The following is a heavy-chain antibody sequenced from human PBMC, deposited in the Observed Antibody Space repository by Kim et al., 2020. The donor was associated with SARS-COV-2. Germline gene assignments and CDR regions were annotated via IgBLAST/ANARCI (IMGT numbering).Heavy chain of an antibody. D-gene: IGHD3-3*01. CDR3: GKDESRWNGYFQSTQYFFDY. Sequence: GGSLRLSCAASGFTFSSYAMDWVRQAPGKGLEWVSVISSSGGSTYYAESVKGRFTISRDNSKNTLYLQMNSLRAEDTAVYYCGKDESRWNGYFQSTQYFFDYWGHGTLVTVSS. CDR2: ISSSGGST. V-gene: IGHV3-23*01. J-gene: IGHJ4*01. CDR1: GFTFSSYA.